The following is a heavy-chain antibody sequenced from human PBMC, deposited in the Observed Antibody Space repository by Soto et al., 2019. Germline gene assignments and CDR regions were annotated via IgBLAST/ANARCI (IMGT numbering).Heavy chain of an antibody. CDR1: GFTFISYS. V-gene: IGHV3-21*01. CDR2: ISSSSSYI. CDR3: ARDPPYYYDSSGYYDS. J-gene: IGHJ4*02. D-gene: IGHD3-22*01. Sequence: GWALRLSCAASGFTFISYSMNWVRQTPGKGLEWVSSISSSSSYIYYADSVKGRFTISRDNAKNSLYLQMNSLRAEDTAVYYCARDPPYYYDSSGYYDSWGQGTLVTVSS.